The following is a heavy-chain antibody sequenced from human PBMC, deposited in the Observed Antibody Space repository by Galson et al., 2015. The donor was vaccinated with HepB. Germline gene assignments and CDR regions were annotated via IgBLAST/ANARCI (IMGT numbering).Heavy chain of an antibody. CDR3: ARGPLYDYVWGSYRRDYFDY. Sequence: LSLTCAVYGGSFSGYYWSWIRQPPGKGLEWIGEITHSGSTNYNPSLKSRVTISVDTSKNQFSLKLSSVTAADTAVYYCARGPLYDYVWGSYRRDYFDYWGQGTLVTVSS. V-gene: IGHV4-34*01. CDR1: GGSFSGYY. J-gene: IGHJ4*02. CDR2: ITHSGST. D-gene: IGHD3-16*02.